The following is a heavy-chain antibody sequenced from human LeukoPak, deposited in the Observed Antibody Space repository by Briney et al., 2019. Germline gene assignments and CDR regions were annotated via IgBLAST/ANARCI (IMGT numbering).Heavy chain of an antibody. CDR2: ILTSGTT. Sequence: SETLSLTCTVSNGSISSYHWSWVRQPPGKGLEWIGYILTSGTTNYNPSLKGRLTISVDTSKNQFTLKLSSVTAADTAVYYCARLRVSGSYLYYFDYWGQGTLVTVSS. CDR3: ARLRVSGSYLYYFDY. D-gene: IGHD1-26*01. V-gene: IGHV4-4*09. J-gene: IGHJ4*02. CDR1: NGSISSYH.